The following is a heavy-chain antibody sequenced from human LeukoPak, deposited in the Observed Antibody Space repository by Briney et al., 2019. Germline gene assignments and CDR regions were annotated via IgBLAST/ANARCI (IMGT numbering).Heavy chain of an antibody. CDR2: IYSGGST. Sequence: GGSLRLSCAASGFTFSSYAMHWVRQAPGKGLEWVSVIYSGGSTYYADSVKGRFTISRDKSKNTLYLQMNSLRAEDTAVYYCARCRVTMLRGITIGDYGYYMDVWGKGTTVTISS. J-gene: IGHJ6*03. CDR3: ARCRVTMLRGITIGDYGYYMDV. D-gene: IGHD3-10*01. V-gene: IGHV3-66*01. CDR1: GFTFSSYA.